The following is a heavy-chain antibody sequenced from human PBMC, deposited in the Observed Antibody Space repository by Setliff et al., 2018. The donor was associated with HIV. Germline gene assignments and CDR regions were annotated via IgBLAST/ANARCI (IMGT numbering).Heavy chain of an antibody. D-gene: IGHD2-2*01. Sequence: SETLSLTCTVTDDSISRSSYYWAWIRQSPGKGLEWIGSIYYSGSTDYNPSLKSRVTISVVTSKKQYSLKLSSVTAADTAVYYCARSAVVVPEGLPTHTWFDPWGQGTLVTVSS. CDR1: DDSISRSSYY. J-gene: IGHJ5*02. V-gene: IGHV4-39*01. CDR2: IYYSGST. CDR3: ARSAVVVPEGLPTHTWFDP.